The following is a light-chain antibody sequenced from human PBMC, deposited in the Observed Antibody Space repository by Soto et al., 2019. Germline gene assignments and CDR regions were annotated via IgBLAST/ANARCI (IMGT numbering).Light chain of an antibody. CDR2: WAS. CDR3: QQYYSIPVT. V-gene: IGKV4-1*01. J-gene: IGKJ1*01. Sequence: DIVMTQSPDSLAVSLSERATINCKSSQSVLYSSNNNNYLAWYQQKPAQPPNLLIYWASTRESGVPDRFSGSGSGTDFTLTISRLQAADVAVYYCQQYYSIPVTFGQGTKVAI. CDR1: QSVLYSSNNNNY.